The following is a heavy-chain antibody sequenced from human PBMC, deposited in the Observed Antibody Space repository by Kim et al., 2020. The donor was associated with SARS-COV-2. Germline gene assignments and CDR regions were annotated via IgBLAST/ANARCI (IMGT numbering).Heavy chain of an antibody. CDR2: INPNSGGT. V-gene: IGHV1-2*06. CDR1: GYTFTGYY. CDR3: ARGSGYYDSSGYYEDAFDI. Sequence: ASVKVSCKASGYTFTGYYMHWVRQAPGQGLEWMGRINPNSGGTNYAQKFQGRVTMTRDTSISTAYMELSRLRSDDTAVYYCARGSGYYDSSGYYEDAFDIWGQGTMVTVSS. D-gene: IGHD3-22*01. J-gene: IGHJ3*02.